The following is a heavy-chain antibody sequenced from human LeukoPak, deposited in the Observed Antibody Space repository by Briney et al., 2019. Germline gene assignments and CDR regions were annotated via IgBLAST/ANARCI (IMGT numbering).Heavy chain of an antibody. Sequence: GGSLRLSCAASGFTFSSYGMHWVRQAPGKGLEWVAVISYDGSNKYYADSVKGRFTISRDNSKNTLYLQMNSLRAEDTAVYYCAKISGPSVAAAGTGGDYWGQGTLVTVSS. CDR3: AKISGPSVAAAGTGGDY. J-gene: IGHJ4*02. V-gene: IGHV3-30*18. CDR1: GFTFSSYG. CDR2: ISYDGSNK. D-gene: IGHD6-13*01.